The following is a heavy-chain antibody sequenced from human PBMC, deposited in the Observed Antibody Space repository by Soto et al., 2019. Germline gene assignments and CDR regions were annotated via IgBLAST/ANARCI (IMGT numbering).Heavy chain of an antibody. Sequence: VSVKVSCKVSGYTLTELSMHWVRQAPGKGLEWMGGFDPEDGETIYAQKFQGRVTMTEDTSTDTAYMELSSLRSEDTAVYYCATDRRRDIVLMVYAKQFDYWGQGTLVTVSS. V-gene: IGHV1-24*01. D-gene: IGHD2-8*01. J-gene: IGHJ4*02. CDR3: ATDRRRDIVLMVYAKQFDY. CDR2: FDPEDGET. CDR1: GYTLTELS.